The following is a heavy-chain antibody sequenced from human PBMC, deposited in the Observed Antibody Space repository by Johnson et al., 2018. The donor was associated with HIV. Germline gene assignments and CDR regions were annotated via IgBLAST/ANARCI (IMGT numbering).Heavy chain of an antibody. CDR3: AKDHELVLLFGTGGI. J-gene: IGHJ3*02. V-gene: IGHV3-30*02. CDR2: IRYDGRNK. D-gene: IGHD3-10*01. CDR1: GFTFSNYG. Sequence: QVQLVESGGRVVQPGGSLRLSCAASGFTFSNYGMHWVRQTPGKGLEWVAFIRYDGRNKYYEDSVKGRFTISRDNSKNTLYLQMNSLSAEDTAVYYCAKDHELVLLFGTGGIWGQGTMVTVSS.